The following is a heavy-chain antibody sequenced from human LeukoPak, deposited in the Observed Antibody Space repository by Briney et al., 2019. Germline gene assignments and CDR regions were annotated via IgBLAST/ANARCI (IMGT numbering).Heavy chain of an antibody. CDR1: GYTFTSYG. J-gene: IGHJ4*02. V-gene: IGHV1-69*05. CDR2: IIPIFGTA. CDR3: AAYYYDSSGRDY. Sequence: RRASVKVSCKASGYTFTSYGISWVRQAPGQGLEWMGRIIPIFGTANYAQKFQGRVTITTDESTSTAYMELSSLRSEDTAVYYCAAYYYDSSGRDYWGQGTLVTVSS. D-gene: IGHD3-22*01.